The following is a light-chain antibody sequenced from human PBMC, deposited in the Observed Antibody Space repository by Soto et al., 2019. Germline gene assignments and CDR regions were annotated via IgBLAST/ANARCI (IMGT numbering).Light chain of an antibody. V-gene: IGKV3-20*01. CDR1: QRVSSSY. Sequence: EIVLTQSPGTLSLSPGETATLSCRASQRVSSSYVAWYQQKPGQAPRLLLYGTSTRATGIPDRFSGSWSGTDFTLTISRLEPEDFAVYSCQQYGISPSTFGQGTKVEIK. CDR2: GTS. CDR3: QQYGISPST. J-gene: IGKJ1*01.